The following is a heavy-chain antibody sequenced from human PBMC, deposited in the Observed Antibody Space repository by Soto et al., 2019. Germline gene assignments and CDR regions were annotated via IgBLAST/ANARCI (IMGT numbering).Heavy chain of an antibody. CDR3: ARAWYSSSWYYYYYYGMDV. CDR2: IYHSGST. D-gene: IGHD6-13*01. J-gene: IGHJ6*02. V-gene: IGHV4-4*02. CDR1: GGSISSSNW. Sequence: QVQLQESGPGLVKPSGTLSLTCAVSGGSISSSNWWSWVRQPPGKGLEWIGEIYHSGSTNYNPSLKSRVTISVDKSKNQFSLKLSSVTAADTAVYYCARAWYSSSWYYYYYYGMDVWGQGTTVTVSS.